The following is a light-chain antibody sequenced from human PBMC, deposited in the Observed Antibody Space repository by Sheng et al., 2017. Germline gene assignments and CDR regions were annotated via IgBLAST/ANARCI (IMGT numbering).Light chain of an antibody. CDR3: LQHDTYPLT. V-gene: IGKV1-17*01. Sequence: DIQMIQSPSSLSASVGDTVTITCRASQDIRHDLGWYQQKPGKGPKRLIYAATDLQPGVPSMFSGSASGTEFTLTISSLQPEDFATYYCLQHDTYPLTFGGGTKVEI. CDR1: QDIRHD. J-gene: IGKJ4*01. CDR2: AAT.